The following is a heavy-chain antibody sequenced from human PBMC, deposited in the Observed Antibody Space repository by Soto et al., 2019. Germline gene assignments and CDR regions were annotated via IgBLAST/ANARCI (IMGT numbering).Heavy chain of an antibody. D-gene: IGHD3-22*01. CDR2: IYHSGST. V-gene: IGHV4-38-2*01. CDR3: ASEGYYDSSGYLRWFDP. CDR1: GYSISSGYY. J-gene: IGHJ5*02. Sequence: ETLSLTCAVSGYSISSGYYWGWIRQPPGKGLEWIGSIYHSGSTYYNPSLKSRVTISVDTSKNQFSLKLSSVTAADTAVYYCASEGYYDSSGYLRWFDPWGQGTLVTVSS.